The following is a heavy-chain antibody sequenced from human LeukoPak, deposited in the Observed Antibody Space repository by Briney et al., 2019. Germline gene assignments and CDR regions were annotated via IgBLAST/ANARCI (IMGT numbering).Heavy chain of an antibody. CDR2: ISSSGGST. V-gene: IGHV3-23*01. CDR3: AATVVVAATGAFDI. D-gene: IGHD2-15*01. Sequence: GGSLRLSCAASGFTFSTYAMNWVRQAPGKGLEWVSRISSSGGSTYYADSVKGRFTISRDNSKNTLYLQMNSLRAEDTAVYYCAATVVVAATGAFDIWGQGTMVTVSS. CDR1: GFTFSTYA. J-gene: IGHJ3*02.